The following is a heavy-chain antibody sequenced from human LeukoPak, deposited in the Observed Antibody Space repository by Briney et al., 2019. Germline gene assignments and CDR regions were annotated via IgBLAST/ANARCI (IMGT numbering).Heavy chain of an antibody. V-gene: IGHV3-30-3*01. CDR3: ARDEDYYGSGSYSRY. Sequence: GGSLRLSCAASGFTFSSYAMHWVRQAPGKGLEWVAVISYDGSNKYYADSVKGRFTISRDNSKNTLYLQMNSLRAEDTAVYYCARDEDYYGSGSYSRYWGQGTLVTVSS. CDR1: GFTFSSYA. D-gene: IGHD3-10*01. J-gene: IGHJ4*02. CDR2: ISYDGSNK.